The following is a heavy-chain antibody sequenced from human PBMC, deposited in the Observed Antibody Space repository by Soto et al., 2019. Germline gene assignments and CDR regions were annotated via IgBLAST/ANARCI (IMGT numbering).Heavy chain of an antibody. CDR2: IRNTPYGGTT. V-gene: IGHV3-49*04. CDR1: GFRFSEHA. Sequence: GGSLRLSCNCSGFRFSEHAMTWVRQAPGKGLEWVGFIRNTPYGGTTDYAASVRGRFTISRDDSASIAYLQMNSLKTEDSGLYYCSRGSFAYYGPWGKGTTVTXS. CDR3: SRGSFAYYGP. D-gene: IGHD2-21*01. J-gene: IGHJ6*03.